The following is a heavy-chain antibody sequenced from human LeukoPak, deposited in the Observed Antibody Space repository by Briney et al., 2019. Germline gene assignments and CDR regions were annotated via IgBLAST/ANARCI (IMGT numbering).Heavy chain of an antibody. V-gene: IGHV3-64*01. D-gene: IGHD5-18*01. CDR1: GFTFSSYA. CDR2: ISSNGGST. Sequence: GGSLRLSCAASGFTFSSYAMHWVRQAPGKGLEYVSAISSNGGSTYYANSVKGRFTISRDNSKNTLYLQMGSLRAEDMAVYYCARQASRVRGYSYGYVDYWGQGTLVTVSS. CDR3: ARQASRVRGYSYGYVDY. J-gene: IGHJ4*02.